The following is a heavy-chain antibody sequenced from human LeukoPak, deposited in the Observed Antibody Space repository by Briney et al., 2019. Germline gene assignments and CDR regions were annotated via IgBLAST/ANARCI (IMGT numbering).Heavy chain of an antibody. V-gene: IGHV3-30*18. Sequence: GGSLRLSCAASGFTFSSYGMHWVRQAPGKGLEWVAVISYDGSNKYYADSVKGRFTISRDNSKNTLYLQMNSLRAEDTAVYYCAKDVGPTVTTSFDIWGQGTMVTVS. CDR1: GFTFSSYG. D-gene: IGHD4-17*01. CDR2: ISYDGSNK. CDR3: AKDVGPTVTTSFDI. J-gene: IGHJ3*02.